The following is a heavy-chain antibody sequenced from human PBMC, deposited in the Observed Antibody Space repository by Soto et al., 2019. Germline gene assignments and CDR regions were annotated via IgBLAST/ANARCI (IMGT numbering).Heavy chain of an antibody. CDR2: IYYSGST. Sequence: PSETLSLTCTVSGGSISSYYWSWIRQPPGKGLEWIGYIYYSGSTNYNPSLKSRVTISVDTSKNQFSLKLSSVTAADTAVYYCARHMSGDYDKIDYWGQGTLVTVSS. D-gene: IGHD4-17*01. CDR1: GGSISSYY. V-gene: IGHV4-59*08. J-gene: IGHJ4*02. CDR3: ARHMSGDYDKIDY.